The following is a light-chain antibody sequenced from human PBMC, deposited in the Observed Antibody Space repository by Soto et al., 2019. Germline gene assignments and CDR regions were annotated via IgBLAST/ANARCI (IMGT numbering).Light chain of an antibody. J-gene: IGLJ1*01. CDR1: SGHSSYA. CDR2: LNIDGSH. CDR3: QTWGTGIHYV. V-gene: IGLV4-69*01. Sequence: QSVLTQSPSASSALGASVKLTCTLSSGHSSYAIAWHQQQPEKGPRYLMKLNIDGSHSKGDGIPDRFSGSSSGAERYLTISSLQSEDEADYYCQTWGTGIHYVFGTGTKLTVL.